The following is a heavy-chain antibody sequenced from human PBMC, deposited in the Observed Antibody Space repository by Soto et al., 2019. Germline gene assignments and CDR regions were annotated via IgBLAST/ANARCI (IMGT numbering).Heavy chain of an antibody. CDR2: IWYDGSNK. D-gene: IGHD3-22*01. CDR3: ARGNYYDSSGYYCDY. Sequence: GGSLRLSCAASGFTFSSYGMHWVRQAPGKGLEWVAVIWYDGSNKYYADSVKGRFTISRDNSKNTLYLQMNSLRAEDTAVYYCARGNYYDSSGYYCDYWGQGTLVTVSS. J-gene: IGHJ4*02. CDR1: GFTFSSYG. V-gene: IGHV3-33*01.